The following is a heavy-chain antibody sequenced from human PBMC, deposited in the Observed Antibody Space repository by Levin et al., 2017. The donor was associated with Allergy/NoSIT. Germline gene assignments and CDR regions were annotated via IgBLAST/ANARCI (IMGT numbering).Heavy chain of an antibody. D-gene: IGHD3-22*01. J-gene: IGHJ4*02. CDR1: GFTFSSYA. CDR2: IRNSGDST. Sequence: GGSLRLSCAASGFTFSSYAMSWVRQAPGKGLEWVSGIRNSGDSTYYAGSVKGRFTISRDNSKNTLYLQMNSLRAEDTAVYYCAKNLNYDTSGYSDYWGQGTLVTVSS. V-gene: IGHV3-23*01. CDR3: AKNLNYDTSGYSDY.